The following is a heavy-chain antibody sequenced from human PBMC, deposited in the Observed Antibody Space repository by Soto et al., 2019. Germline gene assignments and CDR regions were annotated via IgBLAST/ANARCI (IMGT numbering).Heavy chain of an antibody. D-gene: IGHD2-2*02. CDR3: AREYTAWPLAYGLDV. V-gene: IGHV3-21*01. CDR2: ISSRSDI. CDR1: GFTFSTYS. J-gene: IGHJ6*02. Sequence: SLRLSGLGSGFTFSTYSINWVRQAPGKGLEWFSSISSRSDIYYADSVKGRFTISRDNAKDSVSLQMNSLRAEDTAVYYCAREYTAWPLAYGLDVWGHGTTVTVSS.